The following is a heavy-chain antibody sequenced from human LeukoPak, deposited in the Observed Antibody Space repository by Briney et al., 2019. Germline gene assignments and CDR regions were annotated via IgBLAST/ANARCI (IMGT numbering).Heavy chain of an antibody. V-gene: IGHV4-39*01. CDR1: VGSISISSYY. Sequence: SETLSLSCTVSVGSISISSYYCGWVRQPPGKWLEWIGSIYFSGRTSYNPSLKRRVTISVDTSKNQCSPKLSSVTAADTAVYYCAVLMTGSYYMDVWGKGTTVTVSS. CDR3: AVLMTGSYYMDV. D-gene: IGHD3-9*01. J-gene: IGHJ6*03. CDR2: IYFSGRT.